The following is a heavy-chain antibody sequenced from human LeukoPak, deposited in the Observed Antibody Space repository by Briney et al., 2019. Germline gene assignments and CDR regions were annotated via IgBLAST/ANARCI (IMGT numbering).Heavy chain of an antibody. CDR2: ISSSGSTI. CDR1: GFTFSDYY. CDR3: IVLAVAGTFGFDY. Sequence: GASLRLSCAASGFTFSDYYMSWIRQAPGKGLEWVSYISSSGSTIYYADSVKGRFTISRDNAKNSLYLQMDSLRAEDTAVYYCIVLAVAGTFGFDYWGQGTLVTVSS. D-gene: IGHD6-19*01. J-gene: IGHJ4*02. V-gene: IGHV3-11*04.